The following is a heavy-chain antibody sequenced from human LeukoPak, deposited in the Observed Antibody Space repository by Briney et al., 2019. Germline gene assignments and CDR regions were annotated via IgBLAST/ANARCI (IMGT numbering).Heavy chain of an antibody. CDR1: GGSISSLSDY. V-gene: IGHV4-39*01. D-gene: IGHD5-18*01. J-gene: IGHJ5*02. CDR2: IYYSGST. Sequence: SETLSLTCTVSGGSISSLSDYWGWIRQPPGKGLEWLGSIYYSGSTYYNPSLKSRVTISVDTSKNQFSLKMSSVTAADTAVYYCARQGYSYAWFDPWGQGTLVTVSS. CDR3: ARQGYSYAWFDP.